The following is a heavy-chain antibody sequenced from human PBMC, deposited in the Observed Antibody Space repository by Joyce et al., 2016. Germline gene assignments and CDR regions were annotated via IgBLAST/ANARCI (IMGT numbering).Heavy chain of an antibody. Sequence: QVQLQQWGAGLLKPSETLSLTCAVYGGSFSGYYWSWIRQPPVKGLEWIGEINYSGTTNHNPTLKSRVTISLDTSRNQFSLKLNSVTAADTSLYYCTRWYRGWYGGNGFDLWGQGTMVTVSS. D-gene: IGHD6-19*01. CDR3: TRWYRGWYGGNGFDL. CDR1: GGSFSGYY. V-gene: IGHV4-34*01. CDR2: INYSGTT. J-gene: IGHJ3*01.